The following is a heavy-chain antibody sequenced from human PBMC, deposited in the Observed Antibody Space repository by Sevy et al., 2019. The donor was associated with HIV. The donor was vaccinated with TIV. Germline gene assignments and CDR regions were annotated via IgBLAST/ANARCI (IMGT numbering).Heavy chain of an antibody. J-gene: IGHJ4*02. CDR2: IKQDGSEK. Sequence: GGSLRLSCAASGFTFSSYWMHWVRQAPGKGLEWVANIKQDGSEKYYVDSVKGRFTISRDNAKNSLYLQMNSLRVEDTAVYYCARARAYYYDNSGYSFDYWGQGTLVTVSS. V-gene: IGHV3-7*01. D-gene: IGHD3-22*01. CDR1: GFTFSSYW. CDR3: ARARAYYYDNSGYSFDY.